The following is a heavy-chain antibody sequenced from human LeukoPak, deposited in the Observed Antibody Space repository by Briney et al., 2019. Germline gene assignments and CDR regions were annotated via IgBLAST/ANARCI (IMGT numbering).Heavy chain of an antibody. CDR2: ISYSGST. D-gene: IGHD3-22*01. Sequence: SETLSLTCTVSRGSVSSGDYYWTWIRQPPGKGLEWIGYISYSGSTNYNPSLKSRVTISMDTSKNQISLKLSSVTAADTAVYYCARDRDYYDSSYWYFDLWGRGTLVTVSS. J-gene: IGHJ2*01. CDR3: ARDRDYYDSSYWYFDL. V-gene: IGHV4-61*08. CDR1: RGSVSSGDYY.